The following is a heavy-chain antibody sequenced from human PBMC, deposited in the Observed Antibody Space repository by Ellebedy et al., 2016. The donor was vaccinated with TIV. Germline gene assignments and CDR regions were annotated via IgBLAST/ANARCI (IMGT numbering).Heavy chain of an antibody. CDR1: GGSFSGYY. J-gene: IGHJ4*02. CDR3: ARHAGASFDA. V-gene: IGHV4-59*08. D-gene: IGHD3-10*01. Sequence: SETLSLTCSVSGGSFSGYYWSWIRQPPVKRLEWLGYIFYSGSTNYKPSLEGRITISLDTPKNQFSLRLTSVTAADTAVYYCARHAGASFDAWGQGTLVTVSA. CDR2: IFYSGST.